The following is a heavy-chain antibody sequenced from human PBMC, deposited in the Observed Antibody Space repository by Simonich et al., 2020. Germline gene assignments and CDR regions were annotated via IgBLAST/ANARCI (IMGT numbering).Heavy chain of an antibody. CDR2: INHSGST. J-gene: IGHJ6*02. V-gene: IGHV4-34*01. Sequence: QVQLQQWGAGLLKPSETLSLTCAVYGGSFSGYYWSWIRQPPGKGLEWIGEINHSGSTNYNPSRKSRGTISVDTSKNQFSLKLSSVTAADTAVYYCARHRLVDGTTGTTGVDYYYGMDVWGQGTTVTVSS. CDR3: ARHRLVDGTTGTTGVDYYYGMDV. D-gene: IGHD1-1*01. CDR1: GGSFSGYY.